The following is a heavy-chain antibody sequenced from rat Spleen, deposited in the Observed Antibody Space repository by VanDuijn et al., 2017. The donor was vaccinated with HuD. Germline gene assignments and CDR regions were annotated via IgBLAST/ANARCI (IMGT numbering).Heavy chain of an antibody. CDR2: IWAGGST. CDR3: ARADVAGLSTDGI. D-gene: IGHD1-2*01. J-gene: IGHJ2*01. V-gene: IGHV2-30*01. Sequence: QVQLKESEPDLVQPSQTLSLTCTVSGFSLTSYHVHWVRQPPGKGLEWMGVIWAGGSTDYNSGLKSRLNITRDTSKSQVFLKMNSLQTEDIATYYCARADVAGLSTDGIWGQGIMVTVSS. CDR1: GFSLTSYH.